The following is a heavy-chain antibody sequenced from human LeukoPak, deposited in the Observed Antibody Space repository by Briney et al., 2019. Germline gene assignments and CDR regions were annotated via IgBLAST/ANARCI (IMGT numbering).Heavy chain of an antibody. D-gene: IGHD3-22*01. CDR1: GGSISSYY. J-gene: IGHJ5*02. V-gene: IGHV4-4*07. Sequence: PSETLSLTCTVSGGSISSYYWTWIRQPAGKRLEWIGRFYSSEISDYNPSLKSRVTMSVDTSKNQFSLKLTSVTAADTAVYYCARVRRDYDSSGYYDPWGQGTLVIVSA. CDR3: ARVRRDYDSSGYYDP. CDR2: FYSSEIS.